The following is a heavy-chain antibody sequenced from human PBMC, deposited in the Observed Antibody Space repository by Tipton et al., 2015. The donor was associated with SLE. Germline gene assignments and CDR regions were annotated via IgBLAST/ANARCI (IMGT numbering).Heavy chain of an antibody. D-gene: IGHD6-19*01. CDR1: DGSICSYY. V-gene: IGHV4-59*01. Sequence: TLSLTCTVSDGSICSYYWTWFRQSPGKGLEWIGFFSSSGSAAYNPSLKSRVTISVDRSKNQVSLKLTSMTAADTAVYYCARAMQGYSSDWYWVFEYWGQGTLVTVPS. CDR3: ARAMQGYSSDWYWVFEY. J-gene: IGHJ4*02. CDR2: FSSSGSA.